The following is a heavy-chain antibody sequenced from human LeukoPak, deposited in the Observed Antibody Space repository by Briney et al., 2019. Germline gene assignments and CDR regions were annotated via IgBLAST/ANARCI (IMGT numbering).Heavy chain of an antibody. CDR1: GFTFSSYS. V-gene: IGHV3-21*01. Sequence: GGSLRLSCAASGFTFSSYSMNWVRQAPGKGLEWVSSISSSSSYIYYADSVKGRFTISRDNSKNTLYLQMNSLRAEDTAVYYCAKGSVAWGLWFWGQGTLVTVSS. J-gene: IGHJ4*02. CDR2: ISSSSSYI. D-gene: IGHD5-18*01. CDR3: AKGSVAWGLWF.